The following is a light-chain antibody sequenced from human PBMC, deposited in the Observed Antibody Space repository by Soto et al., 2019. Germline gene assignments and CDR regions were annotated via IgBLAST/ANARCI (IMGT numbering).Light chain of an antibody. CDR2: GAS. CDR3: QQLNTYTIN. J-gene: IGKJ5*01. Sequence: DIQLTQSPSFLSASVGDRVTITCRASQGISSFLAWYQQKPGKAPNLLIYGASTSQSGVPSRFSGSGSGTEFTLTISSLQPEDFATYYCQQLNTYTINFGQGTRLEIK. CDR1: QGISSF. V-gene: IGKV1-9*01.